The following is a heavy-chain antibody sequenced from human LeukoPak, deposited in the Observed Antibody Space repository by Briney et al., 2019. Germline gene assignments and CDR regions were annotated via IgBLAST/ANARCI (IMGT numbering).Heavy chain of an antibody. V-gene: IGHV4-34*01. CDR2: INHSGST. D-gene: IGHD6-13*01. CDR3: ARGHHGKAAVRYYYSYYMHV. Sequence: SETLSLTCAVYGGSFSGYYWSWIRQPPGKGREWIWEINHSGSTNYNPSLKSRVTISVDTSKNQFYLKLSSVTAADTAVYYCARGHHGKAAVRYYYSYYMHVWGKGTTVTVSS. CDR1: GGSFSGYY. J-gene: IGHJ6*03.